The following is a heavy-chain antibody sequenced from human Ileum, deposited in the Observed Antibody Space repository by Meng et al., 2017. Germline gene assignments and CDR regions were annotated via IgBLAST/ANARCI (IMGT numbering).Heavy chain of an antibody. CDR3: ARETYIGNTGHYYVDS. CDR1: GGSIDSNNW. Sequence: QVTRTWSGQGLVKPSGTLSLTGGVSGGSIDSNNWWSWVRQPPGKGLEWIADMFHTGSINYNPSFKGRVTISVDRSKNQFALEFTSVTAADTAVYFCARETYIGNTGHYYVDSWGRGTLVTVSS. J-gene: IGHJ4*02. D-gene: IGHD3-22*01. V-gene: IGHV4-4*02. CDR2: MFHTGSI.